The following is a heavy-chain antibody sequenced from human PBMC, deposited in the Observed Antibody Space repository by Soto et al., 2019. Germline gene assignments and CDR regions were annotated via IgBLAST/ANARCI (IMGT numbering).Heavy chain of an antibody. CDR2: ISAYNGNT. D-gene: IGHD2-2*01. J-gene: IGHJ4*02. V-gene: IGHV1-18*01. CDR3: AIGQWSAAAAHVRYY. CDR1: GYTFTSYG. Sequence: SVNVSCKASGYTFTSYGLSWVRQAPGQGLEWMGWISAYNGNTNYAQKLQGRVTMTTDTSTSTAYMELRSLRSDDTAVYYCAIGQWSAAAAHVRYYCGQGTLVTGSS.